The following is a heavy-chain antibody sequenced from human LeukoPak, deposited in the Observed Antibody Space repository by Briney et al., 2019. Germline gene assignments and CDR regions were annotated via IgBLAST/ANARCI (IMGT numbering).Heavy chain of an antibody. CDR1: GGSISSYY. CDR3: ARGQGDSSGYLSYYYYGMGV. V-gene: IGHV4-59*01. CDR2: IYYSGST. J-gene: IGHJ6*02. D-gene: IGHD3-22*01. Sequence: SETLSLTCTVSGGSISSYYWSWIRQPPGKGLEWIGYIYYSGSTNYNPSLKSRVTISVDTSKNQFSLKLSSVTAADTAVYYCARGQGDSSGYLSYYYYGMGVWGQGTTVTVSS.